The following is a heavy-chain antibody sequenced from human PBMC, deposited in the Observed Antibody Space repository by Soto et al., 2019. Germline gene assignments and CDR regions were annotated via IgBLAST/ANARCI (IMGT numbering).Heavy chain of an antibody. V-gene: IGHV5-10-1*01. CDR1: GYSFTSYW. J-gene: IGHJ3*02. CDR3: ARHIVVVVPAAPDAFDI. CDR2: IDPSDSYT. D-gene: IGHD2-2*01. Sequence: GESLKISCKGSGYSFTSYWISWVRQMPGKGLEWMGRIDPSDSYTNYSPSFQGHVTISADKSISTAYLQWSSLKASDTAMYYCARHIVVVVPAAPDAFDIWGQGTMVTVSS.